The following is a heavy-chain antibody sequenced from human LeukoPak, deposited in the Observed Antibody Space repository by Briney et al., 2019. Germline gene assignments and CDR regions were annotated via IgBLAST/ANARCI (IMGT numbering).Heavy chain of an antibody. CDR2: IYYSGST. D-gene: IGHD2-15*01. V-gene: IGHV4-39*07. J-gene: IGHJ4*02. CDR1: GGSISSSSYY. Sequence: SETLSLTCTVSGGSISSSSYYWGWIRQPPGKGLEWIGSIYYSGSTYYNPSLKSRVTISVDTSKNQFSLKLSSVTAADTAVYYCASYGGRRFDYWGQGTLVTVSS. CDR3: ASYGGRRFDY.